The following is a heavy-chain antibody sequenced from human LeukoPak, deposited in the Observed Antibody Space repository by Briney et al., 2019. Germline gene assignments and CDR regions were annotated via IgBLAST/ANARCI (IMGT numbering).Heavy chain of an antibody. J-gene: IGHJ3*02. V-gene: IGHV1-2*02. CDR2: INPNSGGT. D-gene: IGHD3-22*01. CDR3: ARLDDSGAFDI. CDR1: GYTFTGYY. Sequence: ASVKVSCKASGYTFTGYYMHWVRQAPGQGLEWMGWINPNSGGTNYAQKFQGRVTMTRDTSISTAYMELSSLRSEDTAVYYCARLDDSGAFDIWGQGTMVTVSS.